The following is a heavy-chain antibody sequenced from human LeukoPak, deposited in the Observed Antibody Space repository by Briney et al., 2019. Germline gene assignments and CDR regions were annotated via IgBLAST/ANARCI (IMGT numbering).Heavy chain of an antibody. CDR3: ARHPSSSPREYFDY. CDR2: IYPRTSAT. Sequence: GESLKISCKGSGYLFSSFWIGWVRQMTGKGLEWMGIIYPRTSATRYGPSFQGQVTISADRSTYTAYLQWSSLKASDTAMYYCARHPSSSPREYFDYWGQGTLVTVSS. D-gene: IGHD6-13*01. J-gene: IGHJ4*02. CDR1: GYLFSSFW. V-gene: IGHV5-51*01.